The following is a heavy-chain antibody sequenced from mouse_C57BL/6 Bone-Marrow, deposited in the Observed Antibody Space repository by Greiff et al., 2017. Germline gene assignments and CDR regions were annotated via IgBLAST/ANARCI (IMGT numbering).Heavy chain of an antibody. D-gene: IGHD1-1*01. V-gene: IGHV1-54*01. CDR2: INPGSGGT. CDR3: ARAYYGSSGYFDV. CDR1: GYAFTNYS. J-gene: IGHJ1*03. Sequence: QVQLQQSGAELVRPGTSVKVSCKASGYAFTNYSIEWVKQRPGQGLEWIGVINPGSGGTNYNEKFKGKATLTADKSSSTAYMQLSSLTSEDSAVYFCARAYYGSSGYFDVWGTGTTVTVSS.